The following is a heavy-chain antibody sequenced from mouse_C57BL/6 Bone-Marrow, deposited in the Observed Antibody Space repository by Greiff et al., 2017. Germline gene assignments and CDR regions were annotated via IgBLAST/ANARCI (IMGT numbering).Heavy chain of an antibody. Sequence: QVQLQQSGAELARPGASVKMSCKASGYTFTSYTMHWVKQRPGQGLEWIGYINPSSGYTKYNQKFKDKATFTADKSSTTAYMQLSSLTPEDSAVYYCARWGYGSSPYYCDYWGQGTTLTVSS. CDR3: ARWGYGSSPYYCDY. V-gene: IGHV1-4*01. CDR1: GYTFTSYT. D-gene: IGHD1-1*01. J-gene: IGHJ2*01. CDR2: INPSSGYT.